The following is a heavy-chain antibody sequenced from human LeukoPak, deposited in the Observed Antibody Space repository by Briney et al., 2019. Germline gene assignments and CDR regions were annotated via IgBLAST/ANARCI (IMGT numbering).Heavy chain of an antibody. J-gene: IGHJ4*02. V-gene: IGHV3-23*01. Sequence: SGGSLRLSCAASGFTFSSYAMSWVRQAPGKGLEWVSAIGGNGGSTYYADSVKGRFTISRDNSKNTLYLQMNSLRAEDTAVYYCAKTIVVVTATSHFDYWGQGTLVTVSS. CDR2: IGGNGGST. CDR3: AKTIVVVTATSHFDY. CDR1: GFTFSSYA. D-gene: IGHD2-21*02.